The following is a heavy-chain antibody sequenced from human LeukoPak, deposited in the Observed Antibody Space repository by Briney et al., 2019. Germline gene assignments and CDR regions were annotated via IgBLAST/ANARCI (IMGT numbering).Heavy chain of an antibody. Sequence: SETPSLTCTVSGGSISSSSYYWGWIRQPPGKGLEWIGSIYYSGSTYYNPSLKSRVTISVDTSKNQFSLKLSSVTAADTAVYYCARGGGYCSGGSCYSGNPSDYWGQGTLVTVSS. J-gene: IGHJ4*02. D-gene: IGHD2-15*01. V-gene: IGHV4-39*07. CDR2: IYYSGST. CDR1: GGSISSSSYY. CDR3: ARGGGYCSGGSCYSGNPSDY.